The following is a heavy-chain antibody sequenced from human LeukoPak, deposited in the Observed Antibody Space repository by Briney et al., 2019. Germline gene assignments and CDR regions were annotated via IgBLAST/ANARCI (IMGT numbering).Heavy chain of an antibody. Sequence: SETLSLTCTVSGGSISSYYWSWIRQPPGKGLEWIGYIYYSGSTNYNPSLKSRVTISVDTSKSQFSLKLSSVTAADTAVYYCARDSSYGFFDYWGQGTLVTVSS. V-gene: IGHV4-59*01. CDR1: GGSISSYY. CDR2: IYYSGST. CDR3: ARDSSYGFFDY. J-gene: IGHJ4*02. D-gene: IGHD5-18*01.